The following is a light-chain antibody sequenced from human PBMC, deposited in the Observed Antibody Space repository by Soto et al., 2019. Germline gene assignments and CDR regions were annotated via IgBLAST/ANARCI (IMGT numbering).Light chain of an antibody. J-gene: IGLJ2*01. CDR2: EVS. Sequence: QSALTQPASVSGSPGQSITISCTGTSSDVGGYNYVSWYQQHPGKAPKLMIYEVSNRPSGVSNRFSGSKSGNTASLIISGLQAEDEAVYYCSSYTSSSTPVVFGGGTKLTVL. CDR3: SSYTSSSTPVV. V-gene: IGLV2-14*01. CDR1: SSDVGGYNY.